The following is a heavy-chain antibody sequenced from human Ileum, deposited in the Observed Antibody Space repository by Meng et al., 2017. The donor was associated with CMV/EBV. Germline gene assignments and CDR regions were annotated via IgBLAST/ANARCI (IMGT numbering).Heavy chain of an antibody. J-gene: IGHJ5*02. Sequence: LKGWGPGLGQPPESVPLTCTVSGGSRNDFSWSWLRRPAGKGLDGIGRIYSSGIINYNPSLKSRVTVSVDTSQNQFSLKVNSVTAADTAVYYCARLQAWDWFDPWGQGTLVTVSS. V-gene: IGHV4-4*07. CDR1: GGSRNDFS. CDR3: ARLQAWDWFDP. D-gene: IGHD4-11*01. CDR2: IYSSGII.